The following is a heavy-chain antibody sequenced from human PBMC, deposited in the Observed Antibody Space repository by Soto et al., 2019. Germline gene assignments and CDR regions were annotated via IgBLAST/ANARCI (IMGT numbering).Heavy chain of an antibody. CDR2: ISWNSGSI. CDR1: GFTFDDYA. J-gene: IGHJ6*03. V-gene: IGHV3-9*01. CDR3: AKGPSGDYYYYYYMDV. Sequence: GGSLRLSCAASGFTFDDYAMHWVRQAPGKGLEWVSGISWNSGSIGYADSVKGRFTISRDNAKNSLYLQMNSLRAEDTALYYCAKGPSGDYYYYYYMDVWGKGTTVTVSS.